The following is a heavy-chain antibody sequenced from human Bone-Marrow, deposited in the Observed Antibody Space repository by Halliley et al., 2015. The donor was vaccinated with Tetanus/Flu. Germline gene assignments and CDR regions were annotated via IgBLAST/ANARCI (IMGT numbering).Heavy chain of an antibody. CDR3: SRLVRALDF. CDR2: IKQDRREK. J-gene: IGHJ4*02. Sequence: VGGLGHIKQDRREKYYVGSVRGRFTISRDNAKNSLYLQMDSLRAEDTAVYFCSRLVRALDFWGRGTLVTFSS. V-gene: IGHV3-7*04. D-gene: IGHD2-15*01.